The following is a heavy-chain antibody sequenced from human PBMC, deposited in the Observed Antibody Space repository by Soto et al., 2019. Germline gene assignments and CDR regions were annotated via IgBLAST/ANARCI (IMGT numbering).Heavy chain of an antibody. CDR1: GDSVSSNSAA. V-gene: IGHV6-1*01. Sequence: PSQTLSLTCAISGDSVSSNSAAWSWIRQSPSRGFEWLGRTYYRSKWYSEYAVSVKGRITINPDPSKNHFSLQLNSVTPEDAAVYYCARTGGATDSWGQGTLVTVSS. CDR2: TYYRSKWYS. D-gene: IGHD1-26*01. J-gene: IGHJ4*02. CDR3: ARTGGATDS.